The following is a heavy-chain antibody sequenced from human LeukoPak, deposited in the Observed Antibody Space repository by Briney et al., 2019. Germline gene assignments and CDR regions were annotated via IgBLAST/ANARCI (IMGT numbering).Heavy chain of an antibody. J-gene: IGHJ4*02. D-gene: IGHD6-13*01. V-gene: IGHV5-10-1*01. CDR2: IDPSDSYT. Sequence: GALLQISCKCSGSIFTSYWISWVRQLPGKGLEWMGRIDPSDSYTNYSPSFQGHVTISADKSISTAYLQWSSLKASDTAMYYCARHGPGYSSSWYESELDYWGQGTLVTVSS. CDR3: ARHGPGYSSSWYESELDY. CDR1: GSIFTSYW.